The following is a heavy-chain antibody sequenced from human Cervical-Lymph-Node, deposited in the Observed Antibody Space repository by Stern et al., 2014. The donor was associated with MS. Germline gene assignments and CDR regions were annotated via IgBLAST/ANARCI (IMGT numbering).Heavy chain of an antibody. CDR1: GGSIGRYY. CDR2: IYHNGNT. D-gene: IGHD6-6*01. V-gene: IGHV4-59*01. J-gene: IGHJ1*01. Sequence: DQLVESGPGLVKPSETLSLTCTVSGGSIGRYYWSWVRQPPGKSLEWIGYIYHNGNTNYNPSLKRRVSMSVDTSKNQFSLNLTSVTAADTAVYYCTRDGRSSLSEYFQTWGQGSLVTVSS. CDR3: TRDGRSSLSEYFQT.